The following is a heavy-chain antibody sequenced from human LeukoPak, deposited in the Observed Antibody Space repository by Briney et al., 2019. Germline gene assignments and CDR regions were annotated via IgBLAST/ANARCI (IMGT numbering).Heavy chain of an antibody. Sequence: ASVKVSCKASGYTFTGYYMHWVRQAPGQGLEWMGWINPNSGGSNYAQKFQGWVTMTRDTSISTAYMELSRLRSDDTAVYYCARDHVVPAATLHYYYGMDVWGQGTTVTVSS. CDR1: GYTFTGYY. CDR3: ARDHVVPAATLHYYYGMDV. J-gene: IGHJ6*02. D-gene: IGHD2-2*01. CDR2: INPNSGGS. V-gene: IGHV1-2*04.